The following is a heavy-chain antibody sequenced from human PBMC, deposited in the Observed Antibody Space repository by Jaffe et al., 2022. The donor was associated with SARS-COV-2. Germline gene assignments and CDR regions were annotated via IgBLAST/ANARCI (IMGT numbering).Heavy chain of an antibody. CDR1: GFTFSSYG. J-gene: IGHJ4*02. Sequence: QVQLVESGGGVVQPGRSLRLSCAASGFTFSSYGMHWVRQAPGKGLEWVAVIWYDGSNKYYADSVKGRFTISRDNSKNTLYLQMNSLRAEDTAVYYCARDLGYGDYSLGYWGQGTLVTVSS. CDR3: ARDLGYGDYSLGY. CDR2: IWYDGSNK. D-gene: IGHD4-17*01. V-gene: IGHV3-33*01.